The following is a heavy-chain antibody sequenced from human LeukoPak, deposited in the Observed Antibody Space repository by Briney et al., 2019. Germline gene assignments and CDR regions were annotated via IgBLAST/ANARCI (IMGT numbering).Heavy chain of an antibody. J-gene: IGHJ4*02. D-gene: IGHD3-22*01. CDR3: ARERSSSGYPDDY. Sequence: GGSLRLSCAASGLTFSSYWMHWVRQAPGKGLVWVSRINSDGSSTGYADSVKGRFTISRDNAKNTLYLQMNSLRAEDTAVYYCARERSSSGYPDDYWGRGTLVTVSS. CDR1: GLTFSSYW. CDR2: INSDGSST. V-gene: IGHV3-74*01.